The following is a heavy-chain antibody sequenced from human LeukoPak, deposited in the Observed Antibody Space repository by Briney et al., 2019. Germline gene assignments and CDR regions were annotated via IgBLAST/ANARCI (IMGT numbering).Heavy chain of an antibody. D-gene: IGHD3-10*01. CDR1: GYTLTELS. CDR3: ATRTEGMSWFDP. CDR2: FDPEDGET. Sequence: ALVKVSCKVSGYTLTELSMHWVRQAPGKGLEWMGGFDPEDGETIYAQKFQGRVTMTEDTSTDTAYMELSSLRSEDTAVYYCATRTEGMSWFDPWGQGTLVTVSS. V-gene: IGHV1-24*01. J-gene: IGHJ5*02.